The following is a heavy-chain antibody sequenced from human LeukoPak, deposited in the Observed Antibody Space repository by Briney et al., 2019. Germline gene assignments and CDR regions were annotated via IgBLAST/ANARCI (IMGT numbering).Heavy chain of an antibody. D-gene: IGHD2-21*01. V-gene: IGHV3-48*03. CDR2: ISSSGSII. J-gene: IGHJ4*02. CDR3: ARGSDNDY. CDR1: GFTFSSYE. Sequence: PGGSLRLSCAASGFTFSSYEVNWVRQAPGKGLEWVSYISSSGSIIYYADSVKGRFNISRDNAKNSLFLQMNSLRAEDTAVYYCARGSDNDYWGQGTLVTVSS.